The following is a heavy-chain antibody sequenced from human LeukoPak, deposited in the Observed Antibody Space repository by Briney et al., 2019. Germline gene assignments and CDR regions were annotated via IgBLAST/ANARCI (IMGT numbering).Heavy chain of an antibody. D-gene: IGHD6-19*01. CDR3: ARVQGYSSGWYYYYMDV. CDR2: ISAYNGNT. V-gene: IGHV1-18*01. Sequence: GASVKVSRKASGYTFGSYGISWVRQAPGQGLEWMGWISAYNGNTKYVQKFQGRVTMTTDTSTSTAYMELRSLRSDDTAVYYCARVQGYSSGWYYYYMDVWGKGTTVTVSS. J-gene: IGHJ6*03. CDR1: GYTFGSYG.